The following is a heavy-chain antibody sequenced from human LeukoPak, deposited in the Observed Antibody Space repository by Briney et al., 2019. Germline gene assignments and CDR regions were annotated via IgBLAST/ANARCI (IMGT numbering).Heavy chain of an antibody. Sequence: GGSLRLSCAASGFTFSSYAMHWVRQAPGKGLEWVAVISYDGSNKYYADSVKGRFTISRDNSKNTLYLQMNSLRAEDTAVYYCARDMVSGWYRYYFDYWGQGTLVTVSS. CDR1: GFTFSSYA. V-gene: IGHV3-30-3*01. CDR3: ARDMVSGWYRYYFDY. D-gene: IGHD6-19*01. CDR2: ISYDGSNK. J-gene: IGHJ4*02.